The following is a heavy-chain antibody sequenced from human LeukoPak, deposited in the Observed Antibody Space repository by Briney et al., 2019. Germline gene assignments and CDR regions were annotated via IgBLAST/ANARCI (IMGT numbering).Heavy chain of an antibody. CDR1: GFTFSSYE. CDR2: ISGGDSTI. V-gene: IGHV3-48*03. Sequence: GGSLRLSCAASGFTFSSYEMNWVRQAPGKGLGWVSYISGGDSTIYYADSVKGRFTISRDNAKNSLYLQMNSLRAEDTAVYYCARDTPPSYYHYMDVWGKGTTVTVSS. J-gene: IGHJ6*03. CDR3: ARDTPPSYYHYMDV.